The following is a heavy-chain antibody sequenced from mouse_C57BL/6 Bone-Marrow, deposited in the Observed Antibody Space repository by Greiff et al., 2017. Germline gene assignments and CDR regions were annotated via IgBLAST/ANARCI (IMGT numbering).Heavy chain of an antibody. CDR3: ARGRVVLRDYCAMDY. D-gene: IGHD1-1*01. CDR1: GYTFTDYY. CDR2: IFPGSGST. Sequence: QVQLQQSGAELVKPGASVKISCKASGYTFTDYYINWVKQRPGQGLEWIGKIFPGSGSTYYNEKFKGKATLTADKSSSTAYMQLSSLTSEDSAVYFCARGRVVLRDYCAMDYWGKGTSVTVSS. V-gene: IGHV1-77*01. J-gene: IGHJ4*01.